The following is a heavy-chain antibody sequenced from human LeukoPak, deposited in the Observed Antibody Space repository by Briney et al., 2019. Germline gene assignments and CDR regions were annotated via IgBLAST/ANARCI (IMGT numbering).Heavy chain of an antibody. V-gene: IGHV3-30-3*01. CDR3: ARDTPYYYDSSGYLFDY. CDR2: ISYDGSNK. Sequence: PGRSLRLSCAASGFTVSSYAMHWVRQAPGKGLEWVAVISYDGSNKYYADSVKGRFTISRDNSKNTLYLQMNSLRAEDTAVYYCARDTPYYYDSSGYLFDYWGQGTLVTVSS. CDR1: GFTVSSYA. J-gene: IGHJ4*02. D-gene: IGHD3-22*01.